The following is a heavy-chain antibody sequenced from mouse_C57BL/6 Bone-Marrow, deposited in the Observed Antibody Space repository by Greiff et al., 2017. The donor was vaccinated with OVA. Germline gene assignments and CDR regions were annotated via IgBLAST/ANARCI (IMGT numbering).Heavy chain of an antibody. V-gene: IGHV1-52*01. CDR3: ARYEDYDGGRDYYAMDY. J-gene: IGHJ4*01. Sequence: QVQLQQPGAELVRPGSSVKLSCKASGYTFTSYWMHWVKQRPIQGLEWIGNIDPSDSETHYNQKFKDKATLTVDKSSSTAYMQLSSLTSEDSAVYYWARYEDYDGGRDYYAMDYWGQGTSVTVSS. CDR2: IDPSDSET. D-gene: IGHD2-4*01. CDR1: GYTFTSYW.